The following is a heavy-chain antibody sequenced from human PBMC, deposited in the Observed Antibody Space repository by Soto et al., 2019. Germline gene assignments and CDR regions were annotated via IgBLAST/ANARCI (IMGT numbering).Heavy chain of an antibody. CDR2: MYYSGST. J-gene: IGHJ4*02. CDR3: ARGSSEVGYPQPECSGGSCHRRFDC. CDR1: GGSISSGDYF. V-gene: IGHV4-31*03. D-gene: IGHD2-15*01. Sequence: QVQLQESGPGLVKPSQTLSLTCTVSGGSISSGDYFWSWIRQHPGKGLEWIAYMYYSGSTYYNPSLKSRVTISIDTSKNQFSLRLNSVTAADTAVYYCARGSSEVGYPQPECSGGSCHRRFDCWGQGTLVTVSS.